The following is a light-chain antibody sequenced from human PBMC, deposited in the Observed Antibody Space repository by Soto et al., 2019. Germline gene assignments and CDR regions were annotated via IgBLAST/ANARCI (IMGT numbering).Light chain of an antibody. CDR2: DVA. CDR3: VSFTSSTTYF. CDR1: SCDVGGSNF. V-gene: IGLV2-14*03. Sequence: QSVLTQPASVSASPGQSITISCTGTSCDVGGSNFVSWYQQHPGKPPKLIIYDVATRPSGVSNRFSGSKSGRTASLIISRLQTEDEADYYRVSFTSSTTYFFGSGTKVPVL. J-gene: IGLJ1*01.